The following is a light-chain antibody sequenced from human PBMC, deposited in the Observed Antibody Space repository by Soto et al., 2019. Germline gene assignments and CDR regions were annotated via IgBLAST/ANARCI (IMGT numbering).Light chain of an antibody. CDR1: QSLVYSDGHTY. CDR3: MQGTLWPPG. Sequence: EVVMPQSPLSLPVTLGQPASISCRSSQSLVYSDGHTYLDWFQQRPGQSPRRLIYQVSNRDSGVPDRFIGSGSGTNFTLKISRVEAEDVGIYYCMQGTLWPPGFGEGTQLTIK. J-gene: IGKJ4*01. V-gene: IGKV2-30*01. CDR2: QVS.